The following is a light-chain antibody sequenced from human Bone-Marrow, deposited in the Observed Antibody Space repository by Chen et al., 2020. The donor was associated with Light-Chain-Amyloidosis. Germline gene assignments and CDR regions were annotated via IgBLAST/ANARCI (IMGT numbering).Light chain of an antibody. CDR2: RDT. CDR1: DLPTKY. J-gene: IGLJ2*01. Sequence: SYELTQPPSVSVSPGQTARITCSGDDLPTKYAYWYQQKPGQAPVLVKHRDTERPSGISERFSGSRSGKTAKLTISGVQAEDEAEYHCQSADSSGTDEVIFGGGTKLTVL. V-gene: IGLV3-25*03. CDR3: QSADSSGTDEVI.